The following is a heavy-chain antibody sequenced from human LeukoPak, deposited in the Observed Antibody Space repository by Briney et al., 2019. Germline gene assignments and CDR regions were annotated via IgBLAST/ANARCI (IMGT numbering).Heavy chain of an antibody. D-gene: IGHD1-14*01. V-gene: IGHV4-61*01. CDR3: ASQGDRGAFDI. CDR1: GGSVSSGSYY. Sequence: TSETLSLTCTVSGGSVSSGSYYWSWIRQPPGKGLEWIGYIYYSGSTNYNPSLKSRVTISVDTSKNQFSLKLSSVIAADTAVYYCASQGDRGAFDIWGQGTMVTVSS. CDR2: IYYSGST. J-gene: IGHJ3*02.